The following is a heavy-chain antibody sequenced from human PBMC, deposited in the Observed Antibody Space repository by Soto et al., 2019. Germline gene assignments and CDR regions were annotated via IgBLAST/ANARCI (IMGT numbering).Heavy chain of an antibody. CDR1: GGSISSSNW. CDR3: ARVSGSYYYGMDV. D-gene: IGHD1-26*01. V-gene: IGHV4-4*02. Sequence: SETLSLPCAVSGGSISSSNWWSWVRQPPGKGLEWIGEIYHSGSTNYNPSLKSRVTISVDKSKNQFSLKLTSVTAADMAVYYCARVSGSYYYGMDVWGQGTTVTVSS. CDR2: IYHSGST. J-gene: IGHJ6*02.